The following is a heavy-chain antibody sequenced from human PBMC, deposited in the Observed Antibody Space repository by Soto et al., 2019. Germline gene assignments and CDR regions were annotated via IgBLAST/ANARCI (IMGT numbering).Heavy chain of an antibody. D-gene: IGHD3-10*01. V-gene: IGHV1-46*01. CDR3: ARAPVLLWFGESSGAFDI. J-gene: IGHJ3*02. CDR1: GYTFTSYY. CDR2: INPSGGST. Sequence: QVQLVQSGAEVKKPGASVKVSCKASGYTFTSYYMHWVRQAPGQGLEWMGIINPSGGSTSYAQKLQGRVTMTRDTSTSTVYMELSSLRSEDTAVYYCARAPVLLWFGESSGAFDIWGQGTMVTVSS.